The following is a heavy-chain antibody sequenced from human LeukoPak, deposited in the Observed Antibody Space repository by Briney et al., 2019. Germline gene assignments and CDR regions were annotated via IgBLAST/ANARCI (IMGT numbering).Heavy chain of an antibody. J-gene: IGHJ5*02. CDR1: GGSISSYY. V-gene: IGHV4-59*03. Sequence: SETLSLTCTVSGGSISSYYWSWVRQPPGKGLEWIGYIQNSVTSYTDNPSLQSRVTISVDTSKNQFSLQMTSETAADTAVYYCVRSPQLDPWGPGILVTVSS. CDR2: IQNSVTSY. CDR3: VRSPQLDP. D-gene: IGHD3-10*01.